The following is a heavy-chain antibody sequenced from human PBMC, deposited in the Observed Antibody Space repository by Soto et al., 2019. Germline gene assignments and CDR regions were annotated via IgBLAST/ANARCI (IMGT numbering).Heavy chain of an antibody. J-gene: IGHJ4*02. D-gene: IGHD4-17*01. CDR2: IYYSGST. CDR1: GGSISSGGYY. CDR3: AKSHDYGDYWDY. V-gene: IGHV4-31*03. Sequence: TLSVTCTVSGGSISSGGYYWSWIRQHPGKGLEWIGYIYYSGSTYYNPSLKSRVTISVDTSKNQFSLKLSSVTAEDTAVYYCAKSHDYGDYWDYWGQGTLVTVSS.